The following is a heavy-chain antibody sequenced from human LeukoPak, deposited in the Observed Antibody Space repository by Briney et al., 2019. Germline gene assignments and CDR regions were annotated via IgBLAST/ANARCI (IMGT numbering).Heavy chain of an antibody. CDR3: AAPPMVRGVIAGWFDP. Sequence: GGSLRLSCAASGFTFSSYAMSWVRQAPGKGLEWVSAISGSGGSTYYADSVKGRFTISRDNSKNTLYLQMNSLRAEDTAVYYCAAPPMVRGVIAGWFDPWGQGTPVTVSS. D-gene: IGHD3-10*01. CDR2: ISGSGGST. J-gene: IGHJ5*02. CDR1: GFTFSSYA. V-gene: IGHV3-23*01.